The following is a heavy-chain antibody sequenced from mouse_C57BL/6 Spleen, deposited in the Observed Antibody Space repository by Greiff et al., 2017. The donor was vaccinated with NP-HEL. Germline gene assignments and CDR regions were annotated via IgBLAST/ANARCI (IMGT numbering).Heavy chain of an antibody. J-gene: IGHJ2*01. CDR2: IYPSDSET. CDR1: GYTFTSYW. CDR3: ARRGAQATDY. V-gene: IGHV1-61*01. Sequence: QVQLQQPGAELVRPGSSVKLSCKASGYTFTSYWMDWVKQRPGQGLEWIGNIYPSDSETHYNQKFKDKATLTVDKSSSTAYMQLSMLTSEDSAVYYCARRGAQATDYWGQGTTLTVSS. D-gene: IGHD3-2*02.